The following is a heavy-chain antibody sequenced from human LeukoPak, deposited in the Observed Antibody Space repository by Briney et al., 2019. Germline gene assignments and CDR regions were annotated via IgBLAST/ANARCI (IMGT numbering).Heavy chain of an antibody. CDR2: IKQDGSEK. V-gene: IGHV3-7*01. J-gene: IGHJ4*02. CDR3: ATQYSSGWYVRKDYFDY. Sequence: GGSLRLSCAASGFTFSSYWMSWVRQAPGKGLEWVANIKQDGSEKYYVDSVKGRFTISRDNAKNSLYLQMNSLRAEDTAVYYCATQYSSGWYVRKDYFDYWGQGTLVTVSS. D-gene: IGHD6-19*01. CDR1: GFTFSSYW.